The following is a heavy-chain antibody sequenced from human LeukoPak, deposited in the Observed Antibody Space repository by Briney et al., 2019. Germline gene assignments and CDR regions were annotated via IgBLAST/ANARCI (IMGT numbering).Heavy chain of an antibody. D-gene: IGHD6-6*01. V-gene: IGHV3-23*01. CDR3: AKDIAPRTTRGYFDF. CDR2: IGNNGGGI. CDR1: GFTFSTYT. Sequence: GGSLRLSCAASGFTFSTYTMYWVRHPPGKRLEWVSIIGNNGGGIHYADSVRGRFTISRDNSKNALYLQMNSLRVEDTAVYYCAKDIAPRTTRGYFDFWGQGTLVTVSS. J-gene: IGHJ4*02.